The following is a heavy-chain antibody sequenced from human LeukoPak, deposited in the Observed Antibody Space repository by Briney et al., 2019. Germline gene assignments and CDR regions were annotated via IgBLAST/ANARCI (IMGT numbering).Heavy chain of an antibody. D-gene: IGHD4-17*01. J-gene: IGHJ4*02. V-gene: IGHV1-69*04. Sequence: ASVRVSCKASGGTFISYAISWVRQAPGQGLEWMGRIIPILGIANYAQKFQGRVTITADKSTSTAYMELSSLRSEDTAVYYCARGKVTNYYFAYWGQGTLVTVSS. CDR1: GGTFISYA. CDR3: ARGKVTNYYFAY. CDR2: IIPILGIA.